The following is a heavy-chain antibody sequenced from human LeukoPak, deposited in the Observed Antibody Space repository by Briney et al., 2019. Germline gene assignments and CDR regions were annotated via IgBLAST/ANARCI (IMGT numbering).Heavy chain of an antibody. CDR1: GGSISSGSYY. V-gene: IGHV4-61*02. D-gene: IGHD1-26*01. CDR3: ARAGIVGATFDY. J-gene: IGHJ4*02. Sequence: SQTLSLTCTVSGGSISSGSYYWSWIRQPAGKGLEWIGRIYTSGSTNYNPSLKSRVTISVDTSKNQFSLNLSSVTAADTAVYYCARAGIVGATFDYWGQGTLVTVSS. CDR2: IYTSGST.